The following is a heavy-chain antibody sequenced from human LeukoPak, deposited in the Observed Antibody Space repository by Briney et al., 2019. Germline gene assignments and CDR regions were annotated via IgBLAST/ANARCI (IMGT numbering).Heavy chain of an antibody. J-gene: IGHJ4*02. CDR3: ARDRGAYPYYLDY. D-gene: IGHD2-15*01. Sequence: PGGSLRLSCAASGFTFSSYAMSWVRQAPGKGLEWVSAISGTGGSTYYADSVKSRFTISRDNSKNALDLQMDSLRAEDTAVYYCARDRGAYPYYLDYWGQGTLVTVSS. CDR1: GFTFSSYA. CDR2: ISGTGGST. V-gene: IGHV3-23*01.